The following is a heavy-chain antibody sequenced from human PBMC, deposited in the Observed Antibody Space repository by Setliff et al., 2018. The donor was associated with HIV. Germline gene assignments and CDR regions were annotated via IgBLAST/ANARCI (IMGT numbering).Heavy chain of an antibody. V-gene: IGHV1-2*02. D-gene: IGHD6-25*01. Sequence: GASVKVSCKAPGNSFNGDFLNWVRQAPGQGLEWMGNIKLSSGGTKFAQKFLGRVTMTRDTSTNTAFMELRRLNSDDTATYSCVTSPGSFTSVDETEAGDYWGQGTLVTVSS. CDR3: VTSPGSFTSVDETEAGDY. CDR2: IKLSSGGT. J-gene: IGHJ4*02. CDR1: GNSFNGDF.